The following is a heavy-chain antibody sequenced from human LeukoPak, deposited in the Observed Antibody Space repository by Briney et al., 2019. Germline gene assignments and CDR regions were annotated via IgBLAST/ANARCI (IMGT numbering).Heavy chain of an antibody. CDR2: ISGSGGST. D-gene: IGHD5-12*01. Sequence: GGSLGLSCAASGFTFSSYAMSWVRQAPGKGLEWVSAISGSGGSTYYADSVKGRFTISRDNSKNSLYLQMNSLRAEDTAVYYCAREGLYSGYEWYWGQGTLVTVSS. CDR3: AREGLYSGYEWY. J-gene: IGHJ4*02. CDR1: GFTFSSYA. V-gene: IGHV3-23*01.